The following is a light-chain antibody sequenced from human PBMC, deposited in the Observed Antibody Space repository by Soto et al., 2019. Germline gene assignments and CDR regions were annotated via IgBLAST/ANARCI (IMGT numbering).Light chain of an antibody. CDR2: DVS. CDR1: SSDVGGYKY. V-gene: IGLV2-14*01. CDR3: SSYTSSSSYV. Sequence: SALTQPASVSGSPGQSITISCTGTSSDVGGYKYVSWYQQHPGKAPKLMIYDVSNRPSGVSNRFSGSKSGNTASLTISGLQSEDEADYYCSSYTSSSSYVFGTGTKSPS. J-gene: IGLJ1*01.